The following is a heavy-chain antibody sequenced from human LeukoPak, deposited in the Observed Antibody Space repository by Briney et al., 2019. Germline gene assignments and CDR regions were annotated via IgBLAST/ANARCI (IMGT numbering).Heavy chain of an antibody. CDR2: ISSTGSLK. Sequence: GGSLRLSCAASGFTFSRYEMNWVRQAPGKGLEWVSYISSTGSLKYYADSVKGRFTISRDNVRNSLYLQMNSLRAEDTAVYYCARDGYSGYDYWGQGTLVTVSS. V-gene: IGHV3-48*03. CDR1: GFTFSRYE. J-gene: IGHJ4*02. D-gene: IGHD5-12*01. CDR3: ARDGYSGYDY.